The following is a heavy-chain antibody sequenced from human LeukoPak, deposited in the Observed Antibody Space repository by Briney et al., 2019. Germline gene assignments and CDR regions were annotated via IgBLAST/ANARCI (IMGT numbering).Heavy chain of an antibody. CDR2: ISGGGGST. V-gene: IGHV3-23*01. CDR1: GFTVTSYA. CDR3: AKDGSYFTPPY. J-gene: IGHJ4*02. D-gene: IGHD1-26*01. Sequence: GRSLRLSCAPSGFTVTSYAMGCVRQPPGKGLEWLSAISGGGGSTYYADSVKGRFTISRDNSKNTLYLQMNSLRAEDTAVYYCAKDGSYFTPPYWGQGTLVTVSS.